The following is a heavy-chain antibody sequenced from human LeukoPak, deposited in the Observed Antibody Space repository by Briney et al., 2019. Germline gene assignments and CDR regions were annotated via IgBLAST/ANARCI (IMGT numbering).Heavy chain of an antibody. CDR3: AKGKQWELPFDY. CDR2: ISTGGKT. CDR1: GFAFRTYA. V-gene: IGHV3-23*01. D-gene: IGHD1-26*01. Sequence: GGSLRLSCAASGFAFRTYAMSWVRQAPGEGLDWVSAISTGGKTYYADSVKGRFTISRDNSKNTLSLQMNSLRAEDTAVYYCAKGKQWELPFDYWGQGTLVTVSS. J-gene: IGHJ4*02.